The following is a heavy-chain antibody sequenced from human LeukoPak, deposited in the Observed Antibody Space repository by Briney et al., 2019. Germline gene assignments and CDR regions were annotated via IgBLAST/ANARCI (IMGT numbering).Heavy chain of an antibody. Sequence: GGSLRLSCAASGFTFSTYAMHWVRQAPGKVLELVPAISYDVSNKYYADSVKGRFTISRDNSKNTLYLQMNTLRAEYKAVYYRAKAVSWNWFDPWGQGTLVTVSS. CDR3: AKAVSWNWFDP. V-gene: IGHV3-30*18. J-gene: IGHJ5*02. D-gene: IGHD6-19*01. CDR2: ISYDVSNK. CDR1: GFTFSTYA.